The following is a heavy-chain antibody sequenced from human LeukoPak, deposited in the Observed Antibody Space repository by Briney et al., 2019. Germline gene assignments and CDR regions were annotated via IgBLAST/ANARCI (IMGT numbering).Heavy chain of an antibody. J-gene: IGHJ4*02. CDR3: ARTSGGRLAVAVDS. CDR1: GFTFSHYW. D-gene: IGHD6-19*01. Sequence: SGGSLRLSCAASGFTFSHYWMTWVRQAPGKGLEWVANIKEDGSERYYVDSVKGRFTISRDNAKNSVYLQMASLRAEDTAVYYCARTSGGRLAVAVDSWGQGTLVTVSS. CDR2: IKEDGSER. V-gene: IGHV3-7*05.